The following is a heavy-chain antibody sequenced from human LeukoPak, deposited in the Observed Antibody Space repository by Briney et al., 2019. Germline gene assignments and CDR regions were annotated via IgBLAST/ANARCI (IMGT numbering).Heavy chain of an antibody. V-gene: IGHV1-2*02. CDR1: GYTFTGYY. D-gene: IGHD1-1*01. J-gene: IGHJ4*02. CDR2: INPNSGGT. Sequence: ASVKVSCKASGYTFTGYYMHWVRQAPGQGLEWMGWINPNSGGTNYAQKFQGRVTMPRDTSISTAYMELSRLRSDDTAVYYCASADNWNDGNFDYWGQGTLVTVSS. CDR3: ASADNWNDGNFDY.